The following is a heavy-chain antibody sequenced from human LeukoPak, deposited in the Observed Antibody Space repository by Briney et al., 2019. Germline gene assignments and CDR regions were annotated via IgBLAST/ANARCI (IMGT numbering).Heavy chain of an antibody. CDR3: ARGRSSIVATILDY. J-gene: IGHJ4*02. Sequence: GEINHSGSTNYNPSLKSRVTISVDTSKNQFSLKLSSVTAADTAVYYCARGRSSIVATILDYWGQGTLVTVSS. D-gene: IGHD5-12*01. CDR2: INHSGST. V-gene: IGHV4-34*01.